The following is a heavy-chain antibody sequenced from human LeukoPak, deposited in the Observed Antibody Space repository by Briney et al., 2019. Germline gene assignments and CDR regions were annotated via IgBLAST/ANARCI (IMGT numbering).Heavy chain of an antibody. J-gene: IGHJ6*02. CDR2: ISLSSTYT. Sequence: GGSLRLSCAASGFTFSDYYMSWIRQAPGKGLEWVSYISLSSTYTNYADSVKGRFTISRDNSKNSLYLQMSSLRAEDTAVYYRARDRREGFDCSSTSCPYYYSGMDVWGQGTTVTVSS. CDR1: GFTFSDYY. CDR3: ARDRREGFDCSSTSCPYYYSGMDV. V-gene: IGHV3-11*06. D-gene: IGHD2-2*01.